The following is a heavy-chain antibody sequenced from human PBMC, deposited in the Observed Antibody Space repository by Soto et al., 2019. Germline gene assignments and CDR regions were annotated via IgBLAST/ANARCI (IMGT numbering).Heavy chain of an antibody. J-gene: IGHJ4*02. D-gene: IGHD3-3*01. CDR1: GFSISSAW. CDR3: TTGSVEGY. V-gene: IGHV3-15*07. CDR2: IKTKTQGETT. Sequence: EVQLVKSGGGLVNPGGSLRLSCAASGFSISSAWMNWVRQAPGKGLEWVGRIKTKTQGETTDYPAPVKGRFTISRDDSKNTLYLQMNSLKMEDTAVYYCTTGSVEGYWGQGTLVTVSS.